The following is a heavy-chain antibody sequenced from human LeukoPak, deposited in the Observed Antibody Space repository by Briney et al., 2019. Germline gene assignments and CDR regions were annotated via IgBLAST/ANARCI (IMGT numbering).Heavy chain of an antibody. D-gene: IGHD7-27*01. CDR3: TRDHNSENWGSLGG. CDR1: RYTFTRCG. V-gene: IGHV1-18*01. J-gene: IGHJ4*02. CDR2: INLNTGGT. Sequence: SSVKVSYKASRYTFTRCGIIWLRQAPGHRLECRGWINLNTGGTKYAHKLQPRVTITRATSTNTVYMYLSRLTSDDTATHLCTRDHNSENWGSLGGWGQGTLVTVSS.